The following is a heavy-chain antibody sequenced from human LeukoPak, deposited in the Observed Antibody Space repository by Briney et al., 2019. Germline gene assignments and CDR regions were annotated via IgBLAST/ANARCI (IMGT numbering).Heavy chain of an antibody. Sequence: GGSLRLSCAASGFTFSSYSMNWVRQAPGKGLEWVSSISSSSSYIYYADSVKGRFTISRDNAKNSLYLQMNSLRAEDTAVYYCAKDWEVVVTAIDSWGYFQHWGQGTLVTVSS. CDR1: GFTFSSYS. V-gene: IGHV3-21*04. CDR2: ISSSSSYI. J-gene: IGHJ1*01. CDR3: AKDWEVVVTAIDSWGYFQH. D-gene: IGHD2-21*02.